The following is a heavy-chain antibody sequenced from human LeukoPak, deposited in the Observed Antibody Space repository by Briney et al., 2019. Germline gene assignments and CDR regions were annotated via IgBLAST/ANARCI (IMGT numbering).Heavy chain of an antibody. CDR3: ARGLWTTVVTPLYYYYYMDV. V-gene: IGHV4-39*07. J-gene: IGHJ6*03. CDR2: IYYSGST. Sequence: SETLSLTCTVSGGSISSSSYYWGWIRQPPGKGLEWIGSIYYSGSTYYNPSLKSRVTISVDTSKNQFSLKLSSVTAADTAVYYCARGLWTTVVTPLYYYYYMDVWGKGTTVTVSS. D-gene: IGHD4-23*01. CDR1: GGSISSSSYY.